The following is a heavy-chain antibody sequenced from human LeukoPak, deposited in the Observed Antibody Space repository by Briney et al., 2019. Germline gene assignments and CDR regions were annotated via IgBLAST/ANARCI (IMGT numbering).Heavy chain of an antibody. CDR1: GGSIRSDY. J-gene: IGHJ4*02. CDR3: VRIDYGGSFDR. D-gene: IGHD4-23*01. V-gene: IGHV4-59*05. Sequence: SETLSLTCAVSGGSIRSDYWSWIRQPAGKGLEWIGRIYGTGSTYSNPSLMSRVTISVDTSKTQFSLELSSVTAADTAVYYCVRIDYGGSFDRWGQGTLVTVSS. CDR2: IYGTGST.